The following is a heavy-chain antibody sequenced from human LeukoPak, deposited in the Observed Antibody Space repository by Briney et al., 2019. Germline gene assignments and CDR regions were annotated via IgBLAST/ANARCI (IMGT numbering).Heavy chain of an antibody. D-gene: IGHD6-25*01. Sequence: SQTLSLTCGISGDSVSSNSAVWNWIRQSPSRGLEWLGRTYYRSKWYNDYAESVKSRITVNPDTSKNQFSLQLNSVTPEDTAVYYCAQGGAAAGFHYWGQGTLVTVSS. CDR2: TYYRSKWYN. CDR1: GDSVSSNSAV. J-gene: IGHJ4*02. V-gene: IGHV6-1*01. CDR3: AQGGAAAGFHY.